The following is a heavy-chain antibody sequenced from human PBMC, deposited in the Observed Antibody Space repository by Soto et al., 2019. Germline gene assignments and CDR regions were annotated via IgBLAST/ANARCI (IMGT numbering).Heavy chain of an antibody. D-gene: IGHD6-6*01. V-gene: IGHV3-64*01. CDR2: ISINGVGK. CDR3: ARRARPDFYYMDV. J-gene: IGHJ6*03. CDR1: GFTLSGYA. Sequence: EVQLAESGGGLAQPGGSLRLSCAASGFTLSGYAMDWVRQAPGKGLEYVSGISINGVGKYYANSVQGRFTISRDNSKNTVYLQMGSLRPEDMAVYYCARRARPDFYYMDVWGKGTPVTVSS.